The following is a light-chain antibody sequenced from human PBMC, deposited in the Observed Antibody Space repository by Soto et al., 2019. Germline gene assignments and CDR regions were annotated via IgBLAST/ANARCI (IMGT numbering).Light chain of an antibody. Sequence: EIVLTQSPATLSVSPGESATLSCRASQSVSRDLAWYQQKPGQAPRLLIYGASNRAPSIPARFSGSGSGTEFTLTISRLQSEDFAVYYCQQYKNWPPITFGQGTRLEIK. J-gene: IGKJ5*01. CDR3: QQYKNWPPIT. V-gene: IGKV3-15*01. CDR1: QSVSRD. CDR2: GAS.